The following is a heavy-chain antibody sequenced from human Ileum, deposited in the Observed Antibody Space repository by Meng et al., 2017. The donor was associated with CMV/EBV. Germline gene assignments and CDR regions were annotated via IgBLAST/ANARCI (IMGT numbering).Heavy chain of an antibody. CDR1: GLPFSERW. CDR3: TTATTKMGAWS. CDR2: IKSKNYGGTT. Sequence: GESLKISCAGSGLPFSERWKSWVRQAPGKGPEWVGRIKSKNYGGTTDFAAPVKGRFTISRDDSNSMVYLHMNSLRTEDTAVYFCTTATTKMGAWSWGQGALVTVSS. J-gene: IGHJ4*02. V-gene: IGHV3-15*01. D-gene: IGHD3-16*01.